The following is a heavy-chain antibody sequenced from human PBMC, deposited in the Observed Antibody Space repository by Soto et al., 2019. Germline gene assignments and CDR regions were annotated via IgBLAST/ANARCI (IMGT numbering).Heavy chain of an antibody. V-gene: IGHV3-30*18. CDR3: ANDRSGYLVGYMNV. CDR2: ISYDGSNK. CDR1: GFSFSSYG. Sequence: QVQLVESGGGVVQPGRSLRLSCAASGFSFSSYGIHWVRQAPGKGLEWVAVISYDGSNKYYADSVQGRFTISRDNSKDTLYLQMNSLRAEDTAVYYCANDRSGYLVGYMNVWGKGTTVTVSS. D-gene: IGHD5-12*01. J-gene: IGHJ6*03.